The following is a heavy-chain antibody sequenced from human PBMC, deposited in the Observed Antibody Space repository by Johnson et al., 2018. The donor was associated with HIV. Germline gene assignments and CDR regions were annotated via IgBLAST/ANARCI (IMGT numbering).Heavy chain of an antibody. CDR1: GFTFSDSY. D-gene: IGHD2-15*01. CDR3: ARARWYLGGGSCCAFDI. J-gene: IGHJ3*02. Sequence: QVQLVESGGGLVKPGGSLRLSCGASGFTFSDSYMNWIRQAPGKGLAWVSYISSSGSTIYYADSVKGRFTISRDNAKNSLYLQMNSLRAEDTAVYYCARARWYLGGGSCCAFDIWGQGTMVTVSS. CDR2: ISSSGSTI. V-gene: IGHV3-11*04.